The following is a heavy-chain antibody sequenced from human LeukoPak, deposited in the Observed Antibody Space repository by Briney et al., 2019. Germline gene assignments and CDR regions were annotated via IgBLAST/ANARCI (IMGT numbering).Heavy chain of an antibody. CDR2: IYHSGST. Sequence: PSETLSLTCAVSGGSISSGGYSWSWIRQPPGKGLEWIGYIYHSGSTYYNPSLKSRVTISVDRSKNQFSLKLSSVTAADTAVYYCARRSYCSGGSCYALFDYWGQGTLVTVSS. D-gene: IGHD2-15*01. CDR1: GGSISSGGYS. CDR3: ARRSYCSGGSCYALFDY. J-gene: IGHJ4*02. V-gene: IGHV4-30-2*01.